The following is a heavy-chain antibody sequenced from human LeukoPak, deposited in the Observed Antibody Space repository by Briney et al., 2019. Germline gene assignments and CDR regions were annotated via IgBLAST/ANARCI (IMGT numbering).Heavy chain of an antibody. CDR2: ISYDGSNK. D-gene: IGHD5-18*01. V-gene: IGHV3-30*03. J-gene: IGHJ5*02. CDR1: GFTFSSYG. Sequence: GGSLRLSCAASGFTFSSYGMHWVRQAPGKGLEWVAVISYDGSNKYYADSVKGRFTISRDNAKNSLYLQMNSLRAEDTAVYYCARVDTAMAPWGQGTLVTVSS. CDR3: ARVDTAMAP.